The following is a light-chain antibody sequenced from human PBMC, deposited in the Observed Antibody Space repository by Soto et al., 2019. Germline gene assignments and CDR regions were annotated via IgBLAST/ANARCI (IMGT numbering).Light chain of an antibody. V-gene: IGKV1-5*01. Sequence: DIQMTQSPSTLSASVGDRVTITCRASQSVSRFLAWYQQKPGKAPRLLIYDASNLESGVPSRFSGSGSGTEYTLTISSLQPDDSVTYYCQQCNSFSPTFGGGTKVDIK. CDR2: DAS. CDR3: QQCNSFSPT. J-gene: IGKJ4*01. CDR1: QSVSRF.